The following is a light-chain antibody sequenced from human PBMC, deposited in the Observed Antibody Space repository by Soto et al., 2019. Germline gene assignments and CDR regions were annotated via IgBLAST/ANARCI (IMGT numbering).Light chain of an antibody. Sequence: IEMTQSPSSLSSSLLYIFTITCQASQDINKNLIWYQQKPGKAPKLLIYDESDLETGVPSRFSGSGSGTGFTFTISSLQPEDFATYYCQQYESLPLTFGQGTRLEIK. CDR2: DES. V-gene: IGKV1-33*01. J-gene: IGKJ5*01. CDR1: QDINKN. CDR3: QQYESLPLT.